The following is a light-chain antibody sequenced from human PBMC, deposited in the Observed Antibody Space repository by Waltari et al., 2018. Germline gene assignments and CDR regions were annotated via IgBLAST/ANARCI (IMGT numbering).Light chain of an antibody. CDR2: YDS. V-gene: IGLV3-21*04. J-gene: IGLJ1*01. CDR1: NIGSYS. Sequence: SYALTQPPSVSVAPGTTARITCGGDNIGSYSVSWYQRQPGQAPVLVIFYDSDRPSGIPERFSGSNSGNTATLTISSVEAGDEAKYYCHVWHPDMDPGVFGPGTEVSV. CDR3: HVWHPDMDPGV.